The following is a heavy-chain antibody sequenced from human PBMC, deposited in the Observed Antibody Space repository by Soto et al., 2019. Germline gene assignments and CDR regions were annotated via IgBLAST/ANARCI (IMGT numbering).Heavy chain of an antibody. Sequence: GGSLRLSCASSGFTFSNYSMNWVRQAPGKGLEWVSSISSYSNYIYYADSVKGRFTISRDNAKNSLYLQMNSLRADDTAVYYCARDDFWSAYSVPFEIWGQGTLVTRLL. CDR1: GFTFSNYS. V-gene: IGHV3-21*01. D-gene: IGHD3-3*01. J-gene: IGHJ3*02. CDR2: ISSYSNYI. CDR3: ARDDFWSAYSVPFEI.